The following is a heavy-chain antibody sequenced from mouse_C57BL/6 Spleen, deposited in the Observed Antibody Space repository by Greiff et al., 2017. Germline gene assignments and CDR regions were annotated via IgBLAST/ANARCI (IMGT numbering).Heavy chain of an antibody. CDR3: ALTGYFDY. D-gene: IGHD4-1*01. CDR2: IDPSDSET. J-gene: IGHJ2*01. Sequence: QVQLKQSGAELVRPGSSVKLSCKASGYTFTSYWMHWVKQRPIQGLEWIGNIDPSDSETHYNQKFKDKATLTVDKSSSTAYMQLSSLTSEDSAVYYCALTGYFDYWGQGTTLTVSS. V-gene: IGHV1-52*01. CDR1: GYTFTSYW.